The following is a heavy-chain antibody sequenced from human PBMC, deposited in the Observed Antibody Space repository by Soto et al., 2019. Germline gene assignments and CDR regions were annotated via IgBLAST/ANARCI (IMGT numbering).Heavy chain of an antibody. CDR1: GYRFTSYW. V-gene: IGHV5-51*01. Sequence: XESLKIACKGSGYRFTSYWIGWVRQMPGKGLEWMGIIYPGDSDTRYSPSFQGQVTISADKSISTAYLQWSSLKASDTAMYYCARGLEGDMVRGVKVYYYYYGMDVWGQGTTVTVSS. CDR2: IYPGDSDT. D-gene: IGHD3-10*01. CDR3: ARGLEGDMVRGVKVYYYYYGMDV. J-gene: IGHJ6*02.